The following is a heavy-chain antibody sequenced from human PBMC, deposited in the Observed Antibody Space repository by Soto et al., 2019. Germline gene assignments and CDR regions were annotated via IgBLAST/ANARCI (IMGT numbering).Heavy chain of an antibody. CDR1: SGSISSSNW. CDR2: IYHSGST. D-gene: IGHD4-17*01. V-gene: IGHV4-4*02. Sequence: QVQLQESGPGLVKPSGTLSLTCAVSSGSISSSNWWSWVRQPPWKGLEWIGEIYHSGSTNYHPSLKSRVTISVDKSKNQFSLKLSSVTAADTAVYYCARSAPDCDYLSLFDYWGQGTLVTVSS. J-gene: IGHJ4*02. CDR3: ARSAPDCDYLSLFDY.